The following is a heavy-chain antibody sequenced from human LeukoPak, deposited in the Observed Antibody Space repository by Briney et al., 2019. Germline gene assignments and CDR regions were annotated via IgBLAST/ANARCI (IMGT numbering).Heavy chain of an antibody. Sequence: ALRLSCAASGFTFDDYAMHWVRQAPGKGLEWVSAISSISGSIDYADSVKGRFTISRDNPKKSLYLQMNSLKPEDTAFYYRAKAGCGSTRCYQNCWGQGTLVTVSS. CDR3: AKAGCGSTRCYQNC. CDR2: ISSISGSI. D-gene: IGHD2-2*01. V-gene: IGHV3-9*01. J-gene: IGHJ4*02. CDR1: GFTFDDYA.